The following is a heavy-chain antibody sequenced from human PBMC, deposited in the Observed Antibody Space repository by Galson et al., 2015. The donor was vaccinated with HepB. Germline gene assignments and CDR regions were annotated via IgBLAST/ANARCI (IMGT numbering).Heavy chain of an antibody. CDR1: GFTFSYYT. Sequence: SLRLSCAASGFTFSYYTMNWVRQAPGKGLEWVSSINSSSSYIDYADSVKGRFTISRDNAKSSLYLQMNSLRAEDTAVFYCARALHLALFYDAFDIWGQGTMVTVSS. J-gene: IGHJ3*02. D-gene: IGHD2-21*01. CDR2: INSSSSYI. V-gene: IGHV3-21*01. CDR3: ARALHLALFYDAFDI.